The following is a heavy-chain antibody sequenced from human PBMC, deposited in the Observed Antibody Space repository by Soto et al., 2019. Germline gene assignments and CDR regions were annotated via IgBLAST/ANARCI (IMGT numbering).Heavy chain of an antibody. CDR2: VRSRANNYAT. Sequence: EVQLVESGGGLVQPGGSLKLSCAASGFTFSGSAVHWVRQASGKGLEWVGRVRSRANNYATAHAASVKGRFTISRDDSKNTAYLQMNSLKTEDTAVYYCTRRGDTTMANFDNWGQGILVTVSS. CDR3: TRRGDTTMANFDN. D-gene: IGHD5-18*01. CDR1: GFTFSGSA. V-gene: IGHV3-73*01. J-gene: IGHJ4*02.